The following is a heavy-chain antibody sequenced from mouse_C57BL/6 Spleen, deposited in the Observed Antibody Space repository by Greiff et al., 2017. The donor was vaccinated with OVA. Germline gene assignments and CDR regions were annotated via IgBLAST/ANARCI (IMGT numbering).Heavy chain of an antibody. CDR3: AREKRDGGYFDY. CDR1: GYTFTDYY. D-gene: IGHD1-2*01. J-gene: IGHJ2*01. V-gene: IGHV1-76*01. CDR2: IYPGSGNT. Sequence: QVQLQQSGAELVRPGASVKLSCKASGYTFTDYYINWVKQRPGQGLEWIARIYPGSGNTYYNEKFKGKATLTAEKSSSTAYMQLSSLTSDDSAVYICAREKRDGGYFDYWGQGTTLTVSS.